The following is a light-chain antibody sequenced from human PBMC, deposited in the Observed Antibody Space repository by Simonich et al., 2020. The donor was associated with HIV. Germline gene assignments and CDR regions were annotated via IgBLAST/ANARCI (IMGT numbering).Light chain of an antibody. CDR1: NIGSKS. CDR2: NDS. CDR3: QVWDSSSDHREV. J-gene: IGLJ2*01. Sequence: SYVLTQPPSVSVAPGKTARITCGGNNIGSKSVHWYQQKPGQAPVLVVYNDSDRPPGIPERFSGSNSGNTATLTISRVEAGDEADYYCQVWDSSSDHREVFGGGTKLTVL. V-gene: IGLV3-21*03.